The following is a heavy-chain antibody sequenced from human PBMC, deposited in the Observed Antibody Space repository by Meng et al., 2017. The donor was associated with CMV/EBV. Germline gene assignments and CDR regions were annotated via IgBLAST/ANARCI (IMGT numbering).Heavy chain of an antibody. CDR1: GFTFDDYG. D-gene: IGHD6-25*01. J-gene: IGHJ6*02. CDR3: ARDLSPDSSDYYYGMDV. CDR2: INWNGGSI. Sequence: GGSLRLSCAASGFTFDDYGMSWVRQAPGKGLEWVSGINWNGGSIGYADSVKGRFTISRDNAKNSLYLQMNSLRAEDTALYYCARDLSPDSSDYYYGMDVWGQGTTVTVSS. V-gene: IGHV3-20*04.